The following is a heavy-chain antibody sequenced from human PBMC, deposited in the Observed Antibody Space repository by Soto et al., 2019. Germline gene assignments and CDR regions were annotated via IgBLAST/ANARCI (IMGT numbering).Heavy chain of an antibody. V-gene: IGHV1-8*01. J-gene: IGHJ4*01. CDR1: GYSFTSLD. CDR2: MQPSTGRT. D-gene: IGHD1-26*01. CDR3: ARGVSAGVDY. Sequence: QVQLVQSGAEVREPGASVKVSCKASGYSFTSLDINWVRQTAGQGLEWMGWMQPSTGRTGYAQKFQGRVTMARDTSINTAYMELTPLTSDDTAFYYCARGVSAGVDYWGHGTLVTVSS.